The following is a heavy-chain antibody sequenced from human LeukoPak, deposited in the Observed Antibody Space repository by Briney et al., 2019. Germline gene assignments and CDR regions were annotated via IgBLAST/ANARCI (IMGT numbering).Heavy chain of an antibody. CDR2: ISGSGVYT. CDR3: AAGSTGDWFDP. D-gene: IGHD3-10*01. CDR1: GFTFDSYG. Sequence: GGSLRLSCAASGFTFDSYGMNWVPQAPGKGLEWVSGISGSGVYTYYADSVKGRFTISRDNSKNTLYLQMNSLRAEDTAVYYCAAGSTGDWFDPWGQGTLVTVSS. V-gene: IGHV3-23*01. J-gene: IGHJ5*02.